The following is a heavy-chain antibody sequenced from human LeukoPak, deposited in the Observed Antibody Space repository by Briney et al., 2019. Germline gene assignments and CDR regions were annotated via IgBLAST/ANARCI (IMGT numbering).Heavy chain of an antibody. D-gene: IGHD3-10*01. CDR1: GVSISSYY. Sequence: SETLSLTCTVSGVSISSYYWGWIRQPPGKGLEWIGSIYYSGSTYYNPSLKSRVTISVDTSKNQFSLKLSSVTAADTAVYYCASMVRDDGFDPWGQGTLVTVSS. V-gene: IGHV4-39*07. J-gene: IGHJ5*02. CDR2: IYYSGST. CDR3: ASMVRDDGFDP.